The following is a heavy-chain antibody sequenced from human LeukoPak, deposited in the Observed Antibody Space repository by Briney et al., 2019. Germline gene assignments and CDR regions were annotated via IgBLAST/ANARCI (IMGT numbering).Heavy chain of an antibody. CDR3: ARDSSSCFDY. D-gene: IGHD2-2*01. V-gene: IGHV3-21*01. Sequence: GGSQRLSCAASGFTFSSYSMSWVRQAPGKGLEWVSSISSSSSYIYYADSVKGRFTISRDNAKNSLYLQMNSLRAEDTAVYYCARDSSSCFDYWGQGTLVTVSS. CDR2: ISSSSSYI. CDR1: GFTFSSYS. J-gene: IGHJ4*02.